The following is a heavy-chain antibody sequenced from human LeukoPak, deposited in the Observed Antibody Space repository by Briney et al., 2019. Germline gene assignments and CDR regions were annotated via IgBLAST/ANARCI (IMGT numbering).Heavy chain of an antibody. V-gene: IGHV3-7*01. CDR1: GFTFSFSSYW. Sequence: PGGSLRLSCAASGFTFSFSSYWMSWVRQAPGKGLEWVANIKQDGSEKYYVDSVKGRITISRDNARNSLYLQMNSLTAEDTAVYYCVREGAHCTSVSCSGWRAFDLWGRGTMVTVSS. CDR2: IKQDGSEK. D-gene: IGHD2-2*01. J-gene: IGHJ3*01. CDR3: VREGAHCTSVSCSGWRAFDL.